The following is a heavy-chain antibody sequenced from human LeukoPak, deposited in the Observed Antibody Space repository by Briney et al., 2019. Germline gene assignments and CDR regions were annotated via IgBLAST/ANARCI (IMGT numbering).Heavy chain of an antibody. J-gene: IGHJ4*02. CDR3: ARPPLVPLRAPAIQFDY. D-gene: IGHD2-2*01. CDR1: GGSFSGYY. Sequence: SETLSLTCAVYGGSFSGYYWSWIRQPPGKGLEWIGEINHSGSTNYNPSLKSRVTISVDTSKNQFSLKLSSVPAADTAVYSCARPPLVPLRAPAIQFDYWGQGTLSPSPQ. CDR2: INHSGST. V-gene: IGHV4-34*01.